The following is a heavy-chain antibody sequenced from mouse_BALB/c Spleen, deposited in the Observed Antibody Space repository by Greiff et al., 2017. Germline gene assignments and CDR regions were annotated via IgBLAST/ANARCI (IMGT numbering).Heavy chain of an antibody. V-gene: IGHV1S137*01. Sequence: QVQLKQSGAELVRPGVSVKISCKGSGYTFTDYAMHWVKQSHAKSLEWIGVISTYYGDASYNQKFKGKATMTVDKSSSTAYMELARLTSEDSAIYYCARGYGKGYYAMDYWGQGTSVTVSS. CDR3: ARGYGKGYYAMDY. J-gene: IGHJ4*01. CDR1: GYTFTDYA. CDR2: ISTYYGDA. D-gene: IGHD2-10*02.